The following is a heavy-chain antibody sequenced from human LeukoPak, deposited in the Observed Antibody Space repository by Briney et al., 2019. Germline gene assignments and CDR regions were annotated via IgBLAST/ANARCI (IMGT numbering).Heavy chain of an antibody. J-gene: IGHJ4*02. Sequence: GGSLRLSCEASGFTFDSYGMHWVRQAPGKGLEWVAVISFDGSNKYYADSVKGRFTISRDNVKNTLYLQMNSLRAEDTAVYYCVRSSGWPDYWGQGTLVTVSS. V-gene: IGHV3-30*03. CDR3: VRSSGWPDY. D-gene: IGHD6-19*01. CDR1: GFTFDSYG. CDR2: ISFDGSNK.